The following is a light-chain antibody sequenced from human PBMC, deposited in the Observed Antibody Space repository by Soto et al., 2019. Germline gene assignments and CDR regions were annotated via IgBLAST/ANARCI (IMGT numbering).Light chain of an antibody. CDR2: GVY. V-gene: IGLV2-14*01. Sequence: QSALTQPASVSGSPGQSITISCTGASSDVGDYDYVSWYQQHPGKAPKLMIYGVYNRPSGVSNRFSGSKSGNTASLTISGLQAEDEADYYCSSYTSSKTLVVFGGGTKLTVL. CDR3: SSYTSSKTLVV. CDR1: SSDVGDYDY. J-gene: IGLJ2*01.